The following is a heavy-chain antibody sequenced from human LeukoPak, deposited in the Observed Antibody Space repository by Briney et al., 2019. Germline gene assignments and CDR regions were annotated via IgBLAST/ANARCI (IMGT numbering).Heavy chain of an antibody. CDR3: ARAGYSYGYYFDY. V-gene: IGHV1-2*02. Sequence: GASVKVSCKASGYTFTGYYMHWVRQAPGQGLEWMGWINPNSGGTNYAQKFQGRVTMTRDTSISTAYMGLSRLRSDDTAVYYCARAGYSYGYYFDYWGQGTLVTVSS. CDR1: GYTFTGYY. CDR2: INPNSGGT. J-gene: IGHJ4*02. D-gene: IGHD5-18*01.